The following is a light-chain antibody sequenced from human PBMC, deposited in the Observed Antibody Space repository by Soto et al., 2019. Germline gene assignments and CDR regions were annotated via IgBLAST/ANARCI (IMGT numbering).Light chain of an antibody. V-gene: IGKV1-27*01. CDR1: QGISNY. Sequence: DIRMTQSPSSLSASVGDRVTITCRASQGISNYLVWYQQRTGKVPKLLIYAASTLQSGVPSRFSGSGSGTDFTLTISSLQPEDVATYYCQKYNSAPWTFGQGTKVEIK. CDR2: AAS. J-gene: IGKJ1*01. CDR3: QKYNSAPWT.